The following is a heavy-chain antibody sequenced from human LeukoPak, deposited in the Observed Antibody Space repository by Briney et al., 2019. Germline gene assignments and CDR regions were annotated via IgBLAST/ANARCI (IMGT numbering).Heavy chain of an antibody. CDR2: IYYSGTT. V-gene: IGHV4-30-4*01. Sequence: SETLSLTCTVSGGPISSGDYYWSWIRQPPGKGLEWIGYIYYSGTTYYNPSLKSRVTISVDTSKNQFSLKLSSVTAADTAVYYCARASYCSSTSCYTYWYFDLWGRGTLVTVSP. J-gene: IGHJ2*01. CDR1: GGPISSGDYY. D-gene: IGHD2-2*02. CDR3: ARASYCSSTSCYTYWYFDL.